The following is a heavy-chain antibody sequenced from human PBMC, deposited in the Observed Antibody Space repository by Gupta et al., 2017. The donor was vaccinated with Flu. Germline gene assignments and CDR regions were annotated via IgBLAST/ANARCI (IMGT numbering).Heavy chain of an antibody. J-gene: IGHJ6*02. V-gene: IGHV4-39*02. CDR3: ARESNSHLNYVYSGMDV. CDR2: VFHSGMT. CDR1: YY. D-gene: IGHD3-3*01. Sequence: YYWAWIRQSPGEGLEWIGSVFHSGMTYYTPSLRSRLTMSVDVSKNQFSLKLSSVTAADTAVYYCARESNSHLNYVYSGMDVWGQGATVLVS.